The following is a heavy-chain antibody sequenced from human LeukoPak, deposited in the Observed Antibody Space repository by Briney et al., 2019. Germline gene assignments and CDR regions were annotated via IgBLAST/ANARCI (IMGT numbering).Heavy chain of an antibody. CDR2: IYSGGET. CDR1: GFTVSRHY. D-gene: IGHD3-22*01. CDR3: ARGSGGYYLGHFDN. J-gene: IGHJ4*02. V-gene: IGHV3-66*01. Sequence: GGSLRLSCAASGFTVSRHYMSWVRQAPGKGLEWVSIIYSGGETYYADSVKGGFSISRDNFKNTLYLQMDSLRAEDTAVYFCARGSGGYYLGHFDNWGQGTLVTVSS.